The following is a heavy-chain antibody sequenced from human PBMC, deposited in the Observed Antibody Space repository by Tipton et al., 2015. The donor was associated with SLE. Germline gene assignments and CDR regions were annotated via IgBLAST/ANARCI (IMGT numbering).Heavy chain of an antibody. V-gene: IGHV4-4*08. CDR2: IYTSGST. D-gene: IGHD3-22*01. Sequence: TLSLTCTVSGGSLSSYYWSWVRQPPGKGLEWVGYIYTSGSTNYNPSLKSRVTISVDTSKNQFSLKLSSVTAADTAVYYCAREPYYYDSSGYYVSWFDPWGQGTLVTVSS. J-gene: IGHJ5*02. CDR1: GGSLSSYY. CDR3: AREPYYYDSSGYYVSWFDP.